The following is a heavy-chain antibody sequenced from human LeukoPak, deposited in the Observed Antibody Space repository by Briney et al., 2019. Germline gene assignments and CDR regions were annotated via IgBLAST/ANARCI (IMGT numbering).Heavy chain of an antibody. CDR3: AKSTSPLYYYYGMDV. D-gene: IGHD2-2*01. J-gene: IGHJ6*02. V-gene: IGHV3-23*01. CDR2: ISGSGGST. CDR1: GFTFSNYA. Sequence: GGSLRLSCAASGFTFSNYAMSWVRQAPGKGLEWVSTISGSGGSTYYADSVKGRFTISRVNSKNTLYLQLNSLRAEDTAVYYCAKSTSPLYYYYGMDVWGQGTTVTVSS.